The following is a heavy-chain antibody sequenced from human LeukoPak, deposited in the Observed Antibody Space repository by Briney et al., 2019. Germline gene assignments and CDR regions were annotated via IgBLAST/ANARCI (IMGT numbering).Heavy chain of an antibody. D-gene: IGHD2-21*01. CDR3: ARDRIAGGMDV. CDR1: GGSINSYY. CDR2: VYYSGST. J-gene: IGHJ6*02. Sequence: PSETLSLTCTGSGGSINSYYWSWIRQPPGKGLEWMGNVYYSGSTKYNPSLKNRVTISVDTSKNQFSLKLSSVTAADTAMYYCARDRIAGGMDVWGQGTTVTVSS. V-gene: IGHV4-59*01.